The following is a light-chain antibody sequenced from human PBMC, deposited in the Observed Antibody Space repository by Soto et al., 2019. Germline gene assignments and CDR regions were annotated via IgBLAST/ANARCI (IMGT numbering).Light chain of an antibody. CDR1: SSDVGGYNY. J-gene: IGLJ2*01. CDR2: EVS. CDR3: NSYAASNNCV. Sequence: QSALTQPPSASGSPGQSVTISCTGTSSDVGGYNYVSWYQQHPGKAPKLMIYEVSKRPSGVPDRFSGSKSGNTASLTVSGLQAEDEADYYCNSYAASNNCVFGAGTKLTVL. V-gene: IGLV2-8*01.